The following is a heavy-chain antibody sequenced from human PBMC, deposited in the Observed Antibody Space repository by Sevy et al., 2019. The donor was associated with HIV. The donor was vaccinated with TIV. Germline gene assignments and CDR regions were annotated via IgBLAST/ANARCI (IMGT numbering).Heavy chain of an antibody. CDR3: AKFGDYYDSGGYYWYFDF. CDR1: GFIFSDYA. Sequence: GGSLRLSCAASGFIFSDYAMSWVRQAPGKGLEWVSSISGGDDSTYYADSVKGRFTVSRDNSKNTLCLQMNTLRAEDTALYYCAKFGDYYDSGGYYWYFDFWGRGTLVTVSS. V-gene: IGHV3-23*01. CDR2: ISGGDDST. J-gene: IGHJ2*01. D-gene: IGHD3-22*01.